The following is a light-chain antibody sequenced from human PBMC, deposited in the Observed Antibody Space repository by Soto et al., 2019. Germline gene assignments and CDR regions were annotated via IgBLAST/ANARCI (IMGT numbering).Light chain of an antibody. Sequence: DIALSQSPDLLAVSLGERATINCKTSQRVLYRSNNKNYLAWYQHKPGQPPKLLIYWASTRESGVPYRFSGSGSGTDFTLTISRLEPEDFAVYYCQQYGSSPWTFGQGTKVDIK. CDR1: QRVLYRSNNKNY. J-gene: IGKJ1*01. CDR3: QQYGSSPWT. V-gene: IGKV4-1*01. CDR2: WAS.